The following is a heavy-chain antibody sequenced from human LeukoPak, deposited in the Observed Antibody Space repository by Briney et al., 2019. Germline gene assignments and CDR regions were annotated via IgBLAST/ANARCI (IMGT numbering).Heavy chain of an antibody. CDR1: GFSLSTSGVG. V-gene: IGHV2-70*12. J-gene: IGHJ4*02. CDR2: IDWEGDK. CDR3: ARHRKTSYYDTIGYFDY. D-gene: IGHD3-22*01. Sequence: VSGPTLVNPTQTLTLTCTFSGFSLSTSGVGVGWIRQPPGKALEWLARIDWEGDKYYSTSLQARLTISKDTSKNQVVLTVTNMDPVDTATYYCARHRKTSYYDTIGYFDYWGQGTLVTVSS.